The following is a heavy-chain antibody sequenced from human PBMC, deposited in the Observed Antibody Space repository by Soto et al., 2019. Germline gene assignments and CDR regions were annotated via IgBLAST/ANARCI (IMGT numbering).Heavy chain of an antibody. CDR2: ISSSGSTT. CDR1: GFTFSDYY. V-gene: IGHV3-11*01. Sequence: QEQLVESGGGLVKPGGSLRLSCAASGFTFSDYYMSWIRQAPGKGLEWVSYISSSGSTTYYADSVKGRFTISRDNAKNSLSLQMNSLRAEDTAVYYCARGNMVDPLVYYYGMDVWGQGTTVTVSS. J-gene: IGHJ6*02. D-gene: IGHD2-15*01. CDR3: ARGNMVDPLVYYYGMDV.